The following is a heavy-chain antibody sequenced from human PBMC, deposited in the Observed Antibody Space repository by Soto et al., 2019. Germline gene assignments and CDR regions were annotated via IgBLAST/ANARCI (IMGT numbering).Heavy chain of an antibody. CDR1: GFTFSSYA. Sequence: QVQLLESGGGVVQPGRSLRLSCAASGFTFSSYAMHWVRQAPGKGLEWVAVISYDGSNKYYADSVKGRFTISRDNSKNTLYLQMNSLRAEDTAVYYCARAEADEQTYYYYGMDVWGQGTTVTVFS. V-gene: IGHV3-30-3*01. CDR2: ISYDGSNK. CDR3: ARAEADEQTYYYYGMDV. J-gene: IGHJ6*02.